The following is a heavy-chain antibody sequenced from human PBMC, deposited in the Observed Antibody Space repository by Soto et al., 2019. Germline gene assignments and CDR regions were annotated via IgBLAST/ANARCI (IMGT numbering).Heavy chain of an antibody. CDR3: AKSFGSSWYYYYYYMDV. V-gene: IGHV3-23*01. J-gene: IGHJ6*03. D-gene: IGHD6-13*01. CDR2: ISGSGGST. CDR1: GFTFSSYA. Sequence: PGGSLRLSCAASGFTFSSYAMSWVRQAPGNGLEWVSAISGSGGSTYYADSVKGRFTISRDNSKNTLYLQMNSLRAEDTAVYYCAKSFGSSWYYYYYYMDVWGKGTTVTVSS.